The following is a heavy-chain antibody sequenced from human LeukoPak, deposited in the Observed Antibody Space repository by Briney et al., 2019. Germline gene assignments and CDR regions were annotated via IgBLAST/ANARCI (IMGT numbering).Heavy chain of an antibody. J-gene: IGHJ6*03. CDR1: GGSISPYY. V-gene: IGHV4-59*01. D-gene: IGHD2-2*01. CDR2: IFYSGST. CDR3: ARALVVGDATRKYYYYMDV. Sequence: SETLSLTCTVSGGSISPYYWSWIRQPPGKRLEWIGYIFYSGSTSFSPSLKSRVTMSVDTSKNQFSLKLSSVTAADTAVYYCARALVVGDATRKYYYYMDVWGKGTTVTVSS.